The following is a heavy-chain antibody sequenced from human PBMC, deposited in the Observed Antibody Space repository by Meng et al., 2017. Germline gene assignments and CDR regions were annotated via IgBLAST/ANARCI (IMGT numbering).Heavy chain of an antibody. V-gene: IGHV3-23*01. J-gene: IGHJ4*02. CDR3: AKDRRFGKDY. Sequence: GESLKISCVASGFTFSSYAMSWVRQAPGKGLEWVSAISGSGGSTYYADSVKGRFTISRDNSKNTLYLQMNSLRAEDTAVYYCAKDRRFGKDYWGQGTLVTVSS. D-gene: IGHD3-10*01. CDR2: ISGSGGST. CDR1: GFTFSSYA.